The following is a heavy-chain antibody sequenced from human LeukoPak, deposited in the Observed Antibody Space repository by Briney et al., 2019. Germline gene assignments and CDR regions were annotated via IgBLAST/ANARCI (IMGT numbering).Heavy chain of an antibody. CDR1: GFTFSSYG. V-gene: IGHV3-30*02. CDR3: ATYRQVLLPFES. D-gene: IGHD2-8*02. J-gene: IGHJ4*02. CDR2: IRYDGSNK. Sequence: PGGSLRLSCAASGFTFSSYGMHWVRQAPGKGLEWVAFIRYDGSNKYYADSVKGRFTISRDNSKNILYLQMNSLRAEDTAIYYCATYRQVLLPFESWGQGTLVTVSS.